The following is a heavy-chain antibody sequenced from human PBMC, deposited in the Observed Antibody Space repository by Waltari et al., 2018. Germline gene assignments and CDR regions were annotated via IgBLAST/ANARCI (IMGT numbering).Heavy chain of an antibody. J-gene: IGHJ4*02. CDR1: GYTFTGYY. Sequence: QVQLVQSGAEVKKPGASVKVSCKASGYTFTGYYMHWVRQAPGQGLEWMGWINPNRGGTNYAQKFQGRVTMTRDTSISTAYMELSRLRSDDTAVYYCARSITMIVVVPGYWGQGTLVTVSS. CDR3: ARSITMIVVVPGY. V-gene: IGHV1-2*02. CDR2: INPNRGGT. D-gene: IGHD3-22*01.